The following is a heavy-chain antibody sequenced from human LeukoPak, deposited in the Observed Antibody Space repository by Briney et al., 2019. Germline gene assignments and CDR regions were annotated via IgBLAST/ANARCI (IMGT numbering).Heavy chain of an antibody. V-gene: IGHV3-7*01. J-gene: IGHJ4*02. D-gene: IGHD3-10*01. CDR1: GFTFSSYW. CDR2: IKQDGSEK. Sequence: PGGSLGLSCAASGFTFSSYWMSWVRQAPGKGLEWVANIKQDGSEKYYVDSVRGRFTISRDNAKNSLYLQMNSLRAEDTAVYYCARDPFHYYYGSGSFWGQGTLVTVSS. CDR3: ARDPFHYYYGSGSF.